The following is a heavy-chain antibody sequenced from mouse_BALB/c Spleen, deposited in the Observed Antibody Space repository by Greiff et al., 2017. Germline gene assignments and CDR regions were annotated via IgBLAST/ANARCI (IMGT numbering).Heavy chain of an antibody. J-gene: IGHJ3*01. V-gene: IGHV2-9*02. Sequence: VQRVESGPGLVAPSQSLSITCTVSGFSLTSYGVHWVRQPPGKGLEWLGVIWAGGSTNYNSALMSRLSISKDNSKSQVFLKMNSLQTDDTAMYYCARGHYYGSSYAYWGQGTLVTVSA. CDR3: ARGHYYGSSYAY. CDR2: IWAGGST. CDR1: GFSLTSYG. D-gene: IGHD1-1*01.